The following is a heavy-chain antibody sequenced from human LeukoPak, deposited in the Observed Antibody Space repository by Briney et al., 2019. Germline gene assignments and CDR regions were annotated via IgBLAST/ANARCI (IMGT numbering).Heavy chain of an antibody. CDR3: AREPSIAVAGIGVDY. J-gene: IGHJ4*02. CDR2: INPNSGGT. D-gene: IGHD6-19*01. CDR1: GDTFTGYY. Sequence: ASVRVSCKASGDTFTGYYMHRVRHAPGQGREWMAWINPNSGGTNYAQKFQGRVTMTRDTSISTAYMELSRLRSDDTAAYYCAREPSIAVAGIGVDYWGQGTLVTVSS. V-gene: IGHV1-2*02.